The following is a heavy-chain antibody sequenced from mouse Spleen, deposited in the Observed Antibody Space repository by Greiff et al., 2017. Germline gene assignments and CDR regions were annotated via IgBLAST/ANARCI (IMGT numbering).Heavy chain of an antibody. CDR3: ARYYGNCVRAVDY. CDR2: IDPSDSYT. V-gene: IGHV1-69*01. D-gene: IGHD2-1*01. CDR1: GYTFTSYW. Sequence: QVQLQQPGAELVMPGASVKLSCKASGYTFTSYWMHWVKQRPGQGLEWIGNIDPSDSYTNYNQKFKGKATLTVDKSSSTAYMQLSSLTSEDSAVYYCARYYGNCVRAVDYWGQGTSVTVSS. J-gene: IGHJ4*01.